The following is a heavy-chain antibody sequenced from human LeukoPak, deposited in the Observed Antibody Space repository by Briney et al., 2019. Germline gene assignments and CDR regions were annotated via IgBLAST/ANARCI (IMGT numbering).Heavy chain of an antibody. J-gene: IGHJ4*02. Sequence: SETLSLTCAVYGGSFSGYYWSWIRQPPGKGLEWIGEINHSGSTNYNPSLKSRVTISVDTSKNQFSLKLSSVTAADTAVYYCARYYRGHFDYWGQGTLVTVSS. CDR3: ARYYRGHFDY. D-gene: IGHD1-26*01. V-gene: IGHV4-34*01. CDR2: INHSGST. CDR1: GGSFSGYY.